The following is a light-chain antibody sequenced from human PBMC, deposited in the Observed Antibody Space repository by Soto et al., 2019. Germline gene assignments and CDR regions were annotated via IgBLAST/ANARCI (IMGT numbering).Light chain of an antibody. J-gene: IGLJ1*01. CDR1: SSNIGGNS. Sequence: QSVLTQPPSVSAAPGQKVTISCSGSSSNIGGNSVSWYQQLPGTAPKLLIYDDNKRPSGIPDRFSGSKSGKSATLGITGFQTGDEADYYCGSWDSSLSAYVLGTGTKVTV. CDR3: GSWDSSLSAYV. CDR2: DDN. V-gene: IGLV1-51*01.